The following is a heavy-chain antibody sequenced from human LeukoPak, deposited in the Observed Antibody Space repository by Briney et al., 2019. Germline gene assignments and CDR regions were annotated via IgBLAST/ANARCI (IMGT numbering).Heavy chain of an antibody. CDR2: IKRDGSEK. CDR3: ARLGARVGYYGSSGPDAFDI. D-gene: IGHD3-22*01. CDR1: GFTLIKYW. J-gene: IGHJ3*02. Sequence: GGSLRLSCAASGFTLIKYWMSWVRQAPGKGLELVSIIKRDGSEKYYVDSVQGRFTISRDNAKNSLYLQMNSLRAEDTAGYYCARLGARVGYYGSSGPDAFDIWGQGTMVTVSS. V-gene: IGHV3-7*02.